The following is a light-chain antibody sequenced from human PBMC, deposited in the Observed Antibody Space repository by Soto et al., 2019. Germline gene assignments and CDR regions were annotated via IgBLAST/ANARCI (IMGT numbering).Light chain of an antibody. CDR2: AAS. CDR1: QGVNSTY. J-gene: IGKJ3*01. V-gene: IGKV3-20*01. Sequence: IVLTQSPVTLSLSPGERATLSCRASQGVNSTYVAWYQQKPGQAPRLLIYAASIRATGIPDRFSGSGSGTDFILTLSRLEPEDFGVYYCQHYGSSFTFGPGTKVDIK. CDR3: QHYGSSFT.